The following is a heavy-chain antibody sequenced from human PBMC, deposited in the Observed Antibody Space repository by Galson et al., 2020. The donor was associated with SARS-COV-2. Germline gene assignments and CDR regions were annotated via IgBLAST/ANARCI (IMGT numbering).Heavy chain of an antibody. D-gene: IGHD6-19*01. J-gene: IGHJ4*02. Sequence: GGTLRLSCAASGSTFSTDAMSWLRQDPGKGLERTSTIMNSDGSTYYADSVKGRFTISRDNSKNTAYLQMNSLRAEDTAVYYCAKWGRDSRGWTAFGYWGQGTLVTGSS. V-gene: IGHV3-23*01. CDR1: GSTFSTDA. CDR2: IMNSDGST. CDR3: AKWGRDSRGWTAFGY.